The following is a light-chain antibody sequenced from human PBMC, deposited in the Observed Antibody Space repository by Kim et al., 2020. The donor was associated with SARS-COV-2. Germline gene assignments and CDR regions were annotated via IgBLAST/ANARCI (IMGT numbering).Light chain of an antibody. V-gene: IGLV1-44*01. Sequence: GQRVIISWSGDSLNLGSNFVNWYQQVPGTAPKVLIYNNNQRPSGVPDRFSASKSGTSASLAISGLQSEDEADYYCASWDDTLSGWVFGGGTQLTVL. CDR3: ASWDDTLSGWV. J-gene: IGLJ3*02. CDR1: SLNLGSNF. CDR2: NNN.